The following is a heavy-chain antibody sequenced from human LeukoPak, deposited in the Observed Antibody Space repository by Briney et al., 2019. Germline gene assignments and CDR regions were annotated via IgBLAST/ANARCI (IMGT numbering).Heavy chain of an antibody. V-gene: IGHV3-21*06. J-gene: IGHJ4*02. CDR3: ARDTTGPGSIDY. CDR1: GFTFSSYS. Sequence: GGSLRLSCAASGFTFSSYSMNWVRQAPGKGLEWVSSISSSSSHIYYADSVKGRFTISRDNANNSLYLQMNSLRAEDTAVYYCARDTTGPGSIDYWGQGTLVTVSS. CDR2: ISSSSSHI. D-gene: IGHD1-1*01.